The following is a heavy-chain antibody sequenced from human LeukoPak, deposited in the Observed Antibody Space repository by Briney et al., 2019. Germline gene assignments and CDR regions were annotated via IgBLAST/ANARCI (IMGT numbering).Heavy chain of an antibody. J-gene: IGHJ4*02. D-gene: IGHD6-13*01. CDR1: GFTFSSYA. Sequence: AGGSLRLSCAASGFTFSSYAMSWVRQAPGKGLEWVSAISGSGGSTYYADSVKGRFTISRDNSKNTLYLQMNSLRAEDTAVYYCAKDLWGQQLVLVFDYWGQGTLVTVSS. CDR2: ISGSGGST. V-gene: IGHV3-23*01. CDR3: AKDLWGQQLVLVFDY.